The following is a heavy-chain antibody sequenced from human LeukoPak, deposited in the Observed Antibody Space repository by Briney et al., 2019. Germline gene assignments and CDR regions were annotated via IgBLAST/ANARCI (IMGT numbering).Heavy chain of an antibody. D-gene: IGHD2-21*02. Sequence: PGGSLRLSCTVSGFTVSSNSMSWVRQAPGKGLEWVSFIYSDNTHYSDSVKGRFTISRDNSKNTLYLQMNSLRAEDTAVYYCAKDLWRIVVVTAIDYWGQGTLVTVSS. CDR1: GFTVSSNS. CDR2: IYSDNT. J-gene: IGHJ4*02. V-gene: IGHV3-66*03. CDR3: AKDLWRIVVVTAIDY.